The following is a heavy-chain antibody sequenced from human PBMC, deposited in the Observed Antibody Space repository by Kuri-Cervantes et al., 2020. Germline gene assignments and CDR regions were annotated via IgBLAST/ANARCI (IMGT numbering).Heavy chain of an antibody. J-gene: IGHJ4*02. CDR1: GGSISSGGYY. D-gene: IGHD1-1*01. CDR3: ARVTWNDMIY. CDR2: IQYTGSA. Sequence: SETLSLTCTVSGGSISSGGYYWSWIRQHPGEGLEWIGYIQYTGSAFYNPSLKSRLTISVDTSKNQFSLKLSSVTAADTAMYYCARVTWNDMIYWGQGTLVTVSS. V-gene: IGHV4-31*03.